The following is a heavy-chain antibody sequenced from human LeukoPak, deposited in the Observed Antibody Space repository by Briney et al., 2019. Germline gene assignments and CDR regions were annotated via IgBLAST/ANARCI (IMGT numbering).Heavy chain of an antibody. D-gene: IGHD3-22*01. V-gene: IGHV1-2*02. J-gene: IGHJ3*02. CDR1: GYTFTGYY. Sequence: ASVKVSCKASGYTFTGYYMHWVRQAPGQGLEWMGWINPNSGGTNYARKFQGRVTMTRDTSISTAYMELSRLRSDDTAVYYCARDRTYYYDSRAFDIWGQGTMVTVSS. CDR2: INPNSGGT. CDR3: ARDRTYYYDSRAFDI.